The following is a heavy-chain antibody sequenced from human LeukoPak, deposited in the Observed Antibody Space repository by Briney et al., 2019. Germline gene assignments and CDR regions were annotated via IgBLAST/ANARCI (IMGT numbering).Heavy chain of an antibody. V-gene: IGHV1-46*01. CDR3: ARTAARRFDY. Sequence: ASVKVSCEAAGYTFPSYFMHWARQAPGQGLEWMGIINPTGGSTTYAQKFQGRVTMTRDTSTSTVYMELSSLRSDDTAVYYCARTAARRFDYWGQGTLVTVSS. CDR2: INPTGGST. D-gene: IGHD6-6*01. CDR1: GYTFPSYF. J-gene: IGHJ4*02.